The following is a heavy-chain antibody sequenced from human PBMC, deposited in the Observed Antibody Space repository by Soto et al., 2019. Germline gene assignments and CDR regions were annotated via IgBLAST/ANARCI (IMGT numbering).Heavy chain of an antibody. CDR2: IDPSDSYT. D-gene: IGHD3-22*01. V-gene: IGHV5-10-1*01. J-gene: IGHJ4*02. CDR1: GYSFTSYW. CDR3: AKDSISSDGGYYLYYFDS. Sequence: GESLKISCKGSGYSFTSYWISWVRQMPGKGLEWMGRIDPSDSYTNYSPSFQGHVTISADKSISTAYLQWSSLKASDTAMYYCAKDSISSDGGYYLYYFDSWGQGTLVTVSS.